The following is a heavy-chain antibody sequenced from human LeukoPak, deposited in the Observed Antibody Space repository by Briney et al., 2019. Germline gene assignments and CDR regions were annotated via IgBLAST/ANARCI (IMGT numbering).Heavy chain of an antibody. CDR1: GGSISSYY. CDR3: ARRDILTGYFPY. D-gene: IGHD3-9*01. Sequence: SETLSLTCTVSGGSISSYYWSWIRQPPGKGLEWIGYIYYSGSTNCNPSLKSRVTISVDTSKNQFSLKLSSVTAADTAVYYCARRDILTGYFPYWGQGTLVTVSS. V-gene: IGHV4-59*08. CDR2: IYYSGST. J-gene: IGHJ4*02.